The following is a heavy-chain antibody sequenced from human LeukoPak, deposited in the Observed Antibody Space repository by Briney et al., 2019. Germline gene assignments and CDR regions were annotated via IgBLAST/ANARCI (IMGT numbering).Heavy chain of an antibody. CDR2: IHHSGSP. J-gene: IGHJ4*02. Sequence: SETLSLTCTVSGGSNREYYWSWLRQPPGKALEGIGYIHHSGSPTYSPSLKSRVAFSVDTSKNQFSLKLSSVTAADTAVYYCARASGGNLPFDYWGQGALVNVSS. D-gene: IGHD4-23*01. CDR3: ARASGGNLPFDY. CDR1: GGSNREYY. V-gene: IGHV4-59*01.